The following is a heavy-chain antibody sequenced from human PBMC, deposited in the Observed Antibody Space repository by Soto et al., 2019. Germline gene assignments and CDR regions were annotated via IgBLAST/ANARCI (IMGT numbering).Heavy chain of an antibody. CDR1: GFTFSSYT. CDR2: ISYDGSNK. D-gene: IGHD4-17*01. CDR3: ARDLLNYGGNSGDY. Sequence: QVQLVESGGGVVQPGRSLRPSCAASGFTFSSYTMHWVRQAPGKGLEWVAVISYDGSNKYYADSVKGRFSISRDNSKNTLYLQMNSLRAEDTAVYYWARDLLNYGGNSGDYWGQGTLVTVSS. V-gene: IGHV3-30-3*01. J-gene: IGHJ4*02.